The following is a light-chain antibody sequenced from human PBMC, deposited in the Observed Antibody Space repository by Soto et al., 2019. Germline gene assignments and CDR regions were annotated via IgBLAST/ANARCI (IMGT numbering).Light chain of an antibody. CDR2: GPS. J-gene: IGKJ1*01. V-gene: IGKV3-20*01. CDR1: QSFASTD. CDR3: MQPLQTPPT. Sequence: EIVLTQSPGTLSLSPGESATLSCRASQSFASTDLAWYQQKPGQAPRLLFYGPSSRAAGIPDRFRGSGSGTDFTLKISRVEAEDVGVYYCMQPLQTPPTFGQGTKVDIK.